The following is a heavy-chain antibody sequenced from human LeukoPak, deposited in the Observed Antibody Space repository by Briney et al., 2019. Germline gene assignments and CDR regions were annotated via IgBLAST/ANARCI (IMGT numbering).Heavy chain of an antibody. Sequence: GGSLRLSCAASVFSFSTYWMSWVRQAPGKGLEWVAHIKDDGSEKFYVDSVKGRFTVSRDNAKNSLHLHMNSLRADDTAVYYCARAYYDSSGYYARAGAFDIWGQGTTVTVSS. CDR3: ARAYYDSSGYYARAGAFDI. CDR1: VFSFSTYW. CDR2: IKDDGSEK. V-gene: IGHV3-7*01. D-gene: IGHD3-22*01. J-gene: IGHJ3*02.